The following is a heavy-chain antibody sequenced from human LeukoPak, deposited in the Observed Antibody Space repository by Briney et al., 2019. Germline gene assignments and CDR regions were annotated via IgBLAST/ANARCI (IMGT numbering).Heavy chain of an antibody. CDR3: AKEGTGIHFDY. CDR1: GFTFRMSG. J-gene: IGHJ4*02. CDR2: MSSDGIKS. V-gene: IGHV3-30*04. Sequence: GTSLRLSCATSGFTFRMSGVHWVRQAPGKGLXXXALMSSDGIKSYYADSVKGRFTISRDNSMNTLYLQMNSLRAEDTAVYYCAKEGTGIHFDYWGQGTLVTVSS. D-gene: IGHD1-1*01.